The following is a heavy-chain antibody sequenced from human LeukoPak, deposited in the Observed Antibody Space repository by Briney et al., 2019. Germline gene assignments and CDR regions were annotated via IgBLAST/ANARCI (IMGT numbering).Heavy chain of an antibody. CDR2: IYYSGST. CDR3: ARFSGSYAGGY. D-gene: IGHD1-26*01. CDR1: GGSISSYY. Sequence: ASETLSLTCTVSGGSISSYYWSWIRQPPGKGLEWIGYIYYSGSTNYNPSLKSRVTISVDTSKNQFSLKLSSVTAADTAVYYCARFSGSYAGGYWGQGTLVTVSS. V-gene: IGHV4-59*01. J-gene: IGHJ4*02.